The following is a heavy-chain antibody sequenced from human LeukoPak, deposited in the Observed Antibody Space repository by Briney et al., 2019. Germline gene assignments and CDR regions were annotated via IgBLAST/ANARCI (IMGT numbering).Heavy chain of an antibody. CDR3: ARGRPHGNDY. Sequence: GGSLRLSCAASGFTFSSYWMNWVRQAPGKGLVWVSRIASDGSSTTYADSVKGRFSISRDNAKSTLYLQMNSLRVEDTAVYYCARGRPHGNDYWGQGTLVTVSS. V-gene: IGHV3-74*01. J-gene: IGHJ4*02. CDR1: GFTFSSYW. CDR2: IASDGSST. D-gene: IGHD4-23*01.